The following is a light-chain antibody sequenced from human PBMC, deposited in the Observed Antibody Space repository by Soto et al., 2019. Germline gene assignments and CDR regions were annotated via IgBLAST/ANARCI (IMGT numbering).Light chain of an antibody. J-gene: IGLJ1*01. CDR2: EVS. CDR3: SSSVSNITYV. CDR1: SSDVGGYDY. V-gene: IGLV2-14*01. Sequence: QSVLTQPASVSGSPGQSVTISCTGTSSDVGGYDYVSWYQHHPGKAPKLMIYEVSNRPSGVSNRFSGSKSGNTASLTISGLQAEDEADYYCSSSVSNITYVFGTGTKVTVL.